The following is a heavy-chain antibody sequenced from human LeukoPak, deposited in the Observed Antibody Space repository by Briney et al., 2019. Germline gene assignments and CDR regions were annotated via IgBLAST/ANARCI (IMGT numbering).Heavy chain of an antibody. CDR2: ISGSGGST. J-gene: IGHJ6*03. CDR3: AKLYCSSTSCYAPWYYYYYMDV. V-gene: IGHV3-23*01. D-gene: IGHD2-2*01. CDR1: GFTFSSYA. Sequence: GGSLRLSCAASGFTFSSYAMSWVRQAPGKGLEWVSAISGSGGSTYYADSVKGRFTISRDNSKNTLYLQMNSLRAEDTAVYYCAKLYCSSTSCYAPWYYYYYMDVWGKGTTVTISS.